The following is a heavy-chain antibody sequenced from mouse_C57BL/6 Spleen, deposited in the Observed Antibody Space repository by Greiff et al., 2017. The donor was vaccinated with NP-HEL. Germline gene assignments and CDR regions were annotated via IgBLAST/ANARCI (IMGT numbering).Heavy chain of an antibody. V-gene: IGHV1-4*01. J-gene: IGHJ1*03. D-gene: IGHD1-1*01. CDR3: ASTTDWYFDV. CDR2: INPSSGYT. CDR1: GYTFTSYT. Sequence: VQLQQSGAELARPGASVKMSCKASGYTFTSYTMHWVKQRPGQGLEWIGYINPSSGYTKYNQKFKDKATLTADKSSSTAYMQLSSLTSEDSAVYYCASTTDWYFDVWGTGTTVTVSS.